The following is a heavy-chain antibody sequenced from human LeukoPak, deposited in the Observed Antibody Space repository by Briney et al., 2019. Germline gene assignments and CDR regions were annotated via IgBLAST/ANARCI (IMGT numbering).Heavy chain of an antibody. CDR2: ISGSGGST. Sequence: GGSLRLSCAASGFTFSSYAMSWVRQAPGKGLEWVSAISGSGGSTYYADSVKGRFTISRDNSKNTLYLQMNSLRADDTAVYYCAKSGGDCSSTSCWRGFDFWGQGTLVTVSS. CDR3: AKSGGDCSSTSCWRGFDF. D-gene: IGHD2-2*01. J-gene: IGHJ4*02. CDR1: GFTFSSYA. V-gene: IGHV3-23*01.